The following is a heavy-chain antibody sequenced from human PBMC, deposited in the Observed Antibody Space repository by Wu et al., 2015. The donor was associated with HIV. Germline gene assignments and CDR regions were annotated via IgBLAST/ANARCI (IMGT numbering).Heavy chain of an antibody. D-gene: IGHD2-8*01. CDR1: GYIFTTYD. CDR3: ARGGHCTQGVCYHLEY. V-gene: IGHV1-8*01. CDR2: MNPNSGNT. Sequence: QVRLVQSGAEVKKPGASVKVSCKASGYIFTTYDINWVRQATGQGLEWMGWMNPNSGNTGYAQNFQGRVTMTRNTSISTASMELSSLRSEDTAVYFCARGGHCTQGVCYHLEYWGQGTLVTVSS. J-gene: IGHJ4*02.